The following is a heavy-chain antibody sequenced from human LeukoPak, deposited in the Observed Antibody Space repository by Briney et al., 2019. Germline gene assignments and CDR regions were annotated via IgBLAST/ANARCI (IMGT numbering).Heavy chain of an antibody. CDR2: IDADNSDT. Sequence: GESLKISCKGSGYSFTNYWIGWVRRMPGKGLEWIGIIDADNSDTTYSPSFQGQVTISADKSISTAYLQWSSLKASDTAMYYCPRPNIYGDYAFDYWGQGTLVTVSS. CDR1: GYSFTNYW. J-gene: IGHJ4*02. D-gene: IGHD4-17*01. V-gene: IGHV5-51*01. CDR3: PRPNIYGDYAFDY.